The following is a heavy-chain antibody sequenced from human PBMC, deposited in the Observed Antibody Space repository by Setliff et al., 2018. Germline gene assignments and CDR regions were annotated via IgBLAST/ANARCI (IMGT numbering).Heavy chain of an antibody. Sequence: PSETLSLTCTVSGDSIINYYWSWIRQPPGKGLEWIGDIYSSGNTNYKPSLKSRVTISVDTSKNQFSLKLTSVTAADTAVYYCAKEGFYCTNGVCYRPFDYWGQGTLVTVSS. CDR1: GDSIINYY. CDR3: AKEGFYCTNGVCYRPFDY. J-gene: IGHJ4*02. D-gene: IGHD2-8*01. V-gene: IGHV4-4*08. CDR2: IYSSGNT.